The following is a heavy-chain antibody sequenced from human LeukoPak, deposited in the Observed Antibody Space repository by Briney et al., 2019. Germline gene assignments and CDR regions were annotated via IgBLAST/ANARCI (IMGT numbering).Heavy chain of an antibody. V-gene: IGHV4-39*07. CDR1: GGSISSSSYY. J-gene: IGHJ4*02. Sequence: SETLSLTCTVSGGSISSSSYYWGWIRQPPGKGLEWIGSIYYSGSTYYNPSLKSRVTISVDTSKNQFSLKLSSVTAADTAVYYCARGGGTGGYFDYWGQGTLVTVSS. CDR2: IYYSGST. CDR3: ARGGGTGGYFDY. D-gene: IGHD4-23*01.